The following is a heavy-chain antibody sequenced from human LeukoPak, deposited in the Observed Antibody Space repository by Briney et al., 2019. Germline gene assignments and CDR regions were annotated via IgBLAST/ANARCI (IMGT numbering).Heavy chain of an antibody. CDR2: INHSGST. Sequence: SETLSLTCAVYGGSFGGYYWSWIRQPPGKGLEWIGEINHSGSTNYNPSLKSRVTISVDTSKNQFSLKLSSVTAADTAVYYCARAPIVGATDFDYWGQGTLVTVSS. V-gene: IGHV4-34*01. CDR1: GGSFGGYY. J-gene: IGHJ4*02. CDR3: ARAPIVGATDFDY. D-gene: IGHD1-26*01.